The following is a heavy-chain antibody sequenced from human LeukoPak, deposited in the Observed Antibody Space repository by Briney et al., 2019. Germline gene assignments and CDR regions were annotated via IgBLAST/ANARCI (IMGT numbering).Heavy chain of an antibody. CDR3: ARRRGYSYGSSLDY. J-gene: IGHJ4*02. V-gene: IGHV4-39*07. CDR1: DVSISNNGRY. D-gene: IGHD5-18*01. CDR2: INHSGST. Sequence: PSETLSLTCSVSDVSISNNGRYWAWIRQPPGKGLEWIGEINHSGSTNYNPSLKSRVTISVDTSKNQFSLKLSSVTAADTAVYYCARRRGYSYGSSLDYWGQGTLVTVSS.